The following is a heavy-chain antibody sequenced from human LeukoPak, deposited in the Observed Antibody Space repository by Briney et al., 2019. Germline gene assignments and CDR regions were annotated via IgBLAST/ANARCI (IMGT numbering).Heavy chain of an antibody. D-gene: IGHD1-26*01. J-gene: IGHJ5*02. V-gene: IGHV3-74*01. CDR2: INSDGSTT. CDR3: ARVASGSWNWFDP. Sequence: PGGSLRLSYAASGFTFSSYWMHWVRQAPGKGLVWVSRINSDGSTTTYADSVKGRFTISRDNAKNTLYLQMSSLRAEDTAVYYCARVASGSWNWFDPWGQGTLVTVSS. CDR1: GFTFSSYW.